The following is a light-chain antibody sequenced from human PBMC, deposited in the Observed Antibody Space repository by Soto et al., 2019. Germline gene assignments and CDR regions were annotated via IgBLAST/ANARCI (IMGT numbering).Light chain of an antibody. CDR2: DND. V-gene: IGLV1-51*01. CDR3: GTWDDRLDGNYV. CDR1: SSNIGDNY. J-gene: IGLJ1*01. Sequence: QSVLTQPPSVSAAPGQQVTISCSGSSSNIGDNYVSWYQHSPGTAPKLVVYDNDRRPSGIPGRFSGSKSGTSATLVITGLQTGDEADYYCGTWDDRLDGNYVFGTGTKVAVL.